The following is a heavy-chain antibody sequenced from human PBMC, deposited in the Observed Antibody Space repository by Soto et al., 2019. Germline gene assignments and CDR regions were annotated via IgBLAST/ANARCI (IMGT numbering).Heavy chain of an antibody. V-gene: IGHV4-31*03. Sequence: QVQLQESGPGLVKPSQTLSLTCTVSGGSISSGDYYWSWIRQHPGKGLEWIGYIYYSGSTYYNPSLTSRVTISVDTSKNQFSLKLSFVTGADTAVYYCARWWSGSRQGFDPWGQGTLVTVSS. J-gene: IGHJ5*02. CDR2: IYYSGST. CDR1: GGSISSGDYY. CDR3: ARWWSGSRQGFDP. D-gene: IGHD3-3*01.